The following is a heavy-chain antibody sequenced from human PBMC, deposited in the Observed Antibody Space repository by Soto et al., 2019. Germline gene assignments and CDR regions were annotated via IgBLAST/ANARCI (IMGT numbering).Heavy chain of an antibody. CDR3: ARVSGSYYYGMDV. D-gene: IGHD1-26*01. CDR1: GGSISSSNW. V-gene: IGHV4-4*02. Sequence: PSETLSLSCAVSGGSISSSNWWSWVRQPPGKGLEWIGEIYHSGSTNYNPSLKSRVTISVDKSKNQFSLKLSSVIAADTAAYYCARVSGSYYYGMDVWGQGTTVTVSS. CDR2: IYHSGST. J-gene: IGHJ6*02.